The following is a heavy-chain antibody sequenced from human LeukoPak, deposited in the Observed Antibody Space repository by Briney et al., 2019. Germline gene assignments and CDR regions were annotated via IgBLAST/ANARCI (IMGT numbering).Heavy chain of an antibody. D-gene: IGHD3-3*01. V-gene: IGHV4-59*12. Sequence: SETLSLTCTVSGGSISSYYWSWIRQPPGKGLEWIGYIYYGGSTNYNPSLKSRVTISVDTSKNQFSLKLSSVTAADTAVYYCARVSRGEVTAYAFDIWGQGTMVTVSS. CDR3: ARVSRGEVTAYAFDI. CDR1: GGSISSYY. J-gene: IGHJ3*02. CDR2: IYYGGST.